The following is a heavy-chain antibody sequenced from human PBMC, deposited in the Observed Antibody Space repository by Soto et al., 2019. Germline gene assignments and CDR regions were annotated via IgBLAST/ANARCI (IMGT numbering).Heavy chain of an antibody. J-gene: IGHJ4*02. V-gene: IGHV1-3*01. CDR1: GFTALSYA. CDR2: LNGGVDGT. D-gene: IGHD3-10*01. CDR3: AREVKGVTSFDY. Sequence: QVRLIQSGPEMMQPGASVRVSCTASGFTALSYAFHWVRQAPGQGPEWLGWLNGGVDGTSYSQRLQGRVTISRDTSAHTVYLEVNSLTSEDTAVYYCAREVKGVTSFDYWGQGTLVTVSS.